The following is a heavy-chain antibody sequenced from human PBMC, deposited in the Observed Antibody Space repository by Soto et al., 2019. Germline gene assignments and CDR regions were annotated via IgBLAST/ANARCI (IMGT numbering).Heavy chain of an antibody. CDR2: IYSGGST. Sequence: LSLTCAASGFTVSSNYMSWVRQAPGKGLEWVSVIYSGGSTYYADSVKGRFTISRHNSKNTLYLQMNSLRAEDTAVYYCARTKEHAFDIWGQGTMVTVSS. CDR1: GFTVSSNY. CDR3: ARTKEHAFDI. J-gene: IGHJ3*02. V-gene: IGHV3-53*04. D-gene: IGHD1-26*01.